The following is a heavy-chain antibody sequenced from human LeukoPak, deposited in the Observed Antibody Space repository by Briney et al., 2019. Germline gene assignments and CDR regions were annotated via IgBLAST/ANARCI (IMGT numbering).Heavy chain of an antibody. J-gene: IGHJ4*02. D-gene: IGHD4-11*01. CDR3: ASLPSNTVTHDY. Sequence: SETLSLTCAVSGNSISSSYYWGWIRQPPGKGLEWIGTIYHSGSTHYNPSLKSRVTLSVDTSKNQFSLKLRSVTAADTAVYYCASLPSNTVTHDYWGQGTLVTVSS. CDR1: GNSISSSYY. CDR2: IYHSGST. V-gene: IGHV4-38-2*01.